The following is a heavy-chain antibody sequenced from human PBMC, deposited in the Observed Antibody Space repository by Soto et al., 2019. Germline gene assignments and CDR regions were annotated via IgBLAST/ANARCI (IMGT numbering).Heavy chain of an antibody. J-gene: IGHJ5*02. Sequence: PSETLSLTCAVYGGSFSGYYWSWIRQPPGKGLEWIGEINHSGSTNYNPSLKSRVTISVDTSKNQFSLKLSSVTAADTAVYYCERGLRRNWFDPWGQGTLVTVSS. CDR1: GGSFSGYY. V-gene: IGHV4-34*01. CDR3: ERGLRRNWFDP. CDR2: INHSGST. D-gene: IGHD4-17*01.